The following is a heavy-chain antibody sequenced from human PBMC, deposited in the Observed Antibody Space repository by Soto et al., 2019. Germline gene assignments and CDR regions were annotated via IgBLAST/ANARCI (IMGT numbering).Heavy chain of an antibody. J-gene: IGHJ5*02. CDR3: ARSAATWFDP. CDR1: GGSISSYY. V-gene: IGHV4-59*08. Sequence: SETLSLTCTVSGGSISSYYWSXIRQPPGKGLEWIGYIYYSGSTNYNPSLKSRVTISVDTSKNHFSLRLSSVTAADTAVYYCARSAATWFDPWGQGTLVTVSS. CDR2: IYYSGST.